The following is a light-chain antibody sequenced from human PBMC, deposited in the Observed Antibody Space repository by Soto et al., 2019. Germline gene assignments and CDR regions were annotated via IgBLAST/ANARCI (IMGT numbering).Light chain of an antibody. CDR2: LECSGSY. J-gene: IGLJ2*01. V-gene: IGLV4-60*02. CDR1: SGHSSYI. CDR3: ETWDINTHVV. Sequence: QLVLTQSSSASASLGSSVKLTCTLSSGHSSYIIAWHQQQPGKAPRYLMKLECSGSYNKGSGVPDRFSGSSSGADRYLTISNLQFEDEADYYCETWDINTHVVFGGGTKVTVL.